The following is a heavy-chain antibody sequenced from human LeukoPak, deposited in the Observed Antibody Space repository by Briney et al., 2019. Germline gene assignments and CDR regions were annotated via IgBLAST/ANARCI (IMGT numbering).Heavy chain of an antibody. CDR3: ARASRYSGYDGFDY. CDR1: GFIFSSYW. Sequence: GGSLRLSCAASGFIFSSYWMSWVRQAPGKGLEWVAVISYDGSNKYYADSVKGRFTISRDNSKNTLYLQMNSLRAEDTAVYYCARASRYSGYDGFDYWGQGTLVTVSS. J-gene: IGHJ4*02. V-gene: IGHV3-30-3*01. D-gene: IGHD5-12*01. CDR2: ISYDGSNK.